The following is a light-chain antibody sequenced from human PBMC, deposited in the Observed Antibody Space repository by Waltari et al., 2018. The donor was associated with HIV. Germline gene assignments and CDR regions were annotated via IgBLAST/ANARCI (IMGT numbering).Light chain of an antibody. J-gene: IGLJ2*01. CDR3: QSYDRGLSGPI. CDR1: SSILGAASA. V-gene: IGLV1-40*01. Sequence: QSVLTQPPSVSGPPAHTVTISCTGSSSILGAASALTWYQQHPRTAPKLRIYGNHNRPSGVPDRFSASKSGTSASLAITGLQTEDEADYYCQSYDRGLSGPIFGGGTKVTVL. CDR2: GNH.